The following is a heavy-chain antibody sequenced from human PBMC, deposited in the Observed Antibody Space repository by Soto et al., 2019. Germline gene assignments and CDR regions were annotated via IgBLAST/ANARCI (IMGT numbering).Heavy chain of an antibody. CDR1: GGSISRSSYY. D-gene: IGHD3-22*01. CDR3: ARVVDYYDSSGYYFFWFAP. V-gene: IGHV4-39*07. Sequence: SETLSLTCTVSGGSISRSSYYWGWIRQPPGKGLEWIGYITNSGSTYYNPSLNSRVTISVDTSKNQLSLKLSSVTAADTAVYYCARVVDYYDSSGYYFFWFAPWGQGTLVTVSS. CDR2: ITNSGST. J-gene: IGHJ5*02.